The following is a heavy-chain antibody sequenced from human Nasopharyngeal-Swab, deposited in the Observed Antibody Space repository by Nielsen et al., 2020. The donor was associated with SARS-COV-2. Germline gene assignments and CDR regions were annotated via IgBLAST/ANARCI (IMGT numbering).Heavy chain of an antibody. CDR3: ARPLKQWLGGDAFDI. V-gene: IGHV5-10-1*01. Sequence: KVSCKGSGYSFTSYWISWVRQMPGKGLEWMGRIDPSDSYTNYSPSFQGHVTISADKSISTAYLQWSSLKASDTAMYYCARPLKQWLGGDAFDIWGQGTMVTVSS. CDR2: IDPSDSYT. CDR1: GYSFTSYW. J-gene: IGHJ3*02. D-gene: IGHD6-19*01.